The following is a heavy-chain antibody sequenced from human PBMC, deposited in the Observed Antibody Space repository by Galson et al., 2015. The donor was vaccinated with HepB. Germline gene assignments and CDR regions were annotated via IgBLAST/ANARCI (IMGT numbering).Heavy chain of an antibody. CDR2: IWYDGSNK. V-gene: IGHV3-33*01. Sequence: SLRLSCAASGFTFSSYGMHWVRQAPGKGLEWVAIIWYDGSNKYYADSVKGRFTISRDNSKNTLYLQMNSLRVEDTAVYYCARGYGIAADGMDVWGQGTTVTVSS. D-gene: IGHD6-13*01. J-gene: IGHJ6*02. CDR3: ARGYGIAADGMDV. CDR1: GFTFSSYG.